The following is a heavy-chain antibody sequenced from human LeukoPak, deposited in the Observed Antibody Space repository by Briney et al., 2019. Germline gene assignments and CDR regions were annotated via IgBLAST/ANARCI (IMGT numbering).Heavy chain of an antibody. J-gene: IGHJ4*02. V-gene: IGHV1-2*06. CDR2: INPNSGGT. D-gene: IGHD2-2*01. CDR3: ARAPRYCSSTSCLIFDY. CDR1: GYTFTGYY. Sequence: ASVKVSCKASGYTFTGYYMHWVRQAPGQGLEWMGRINPNSGGTNYAQKLQGRVTMTRDTSISTAYMELSRLRSDDTAVYYCARAPRYCSSTSCLIFDYWGQGTLVTVSS.